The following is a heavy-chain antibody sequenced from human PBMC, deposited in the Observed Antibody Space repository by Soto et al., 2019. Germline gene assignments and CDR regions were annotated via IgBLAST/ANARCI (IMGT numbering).Heavy chain of an antibody. Sequence: GASVKVSCKASGYIFTNYYMHWVRQAPGQGLEWMGIINPSGGSTSYAQHFQGRVTMTRDTSTSTVYMELSSLRSEDTAVYYCARAIIRPYYFDYWGQGALVTVCS. D-gene: IGHD3-10*01. V-gene: IGHV1-46*03. J-gene: IGHJ4*02. CDR1: GYIFTNYY. CDR3: ARAIIRPYYFDY. CDR2: INPSGGST.